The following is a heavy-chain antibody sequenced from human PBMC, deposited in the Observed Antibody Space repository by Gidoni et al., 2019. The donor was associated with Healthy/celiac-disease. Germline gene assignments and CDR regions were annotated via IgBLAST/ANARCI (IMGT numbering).Heavy chain of an antibody. CDR3: ARDGLAVAGAFDI. Sequence: QVQLQESRPGLVTPSETLSLTCTVSGGSISSYYWIWIRQPPGKGLEWIGYLYYSGSTNYNPSLKSRVTISVDTSKNQFSLKLSSVTAADTAVYYCARDGLAVAGAFDIWGQGTMVTVSS. D-gene: IGHD6-19*01. J-gene: IGHJ3*02. V-gene: IGHV4-59*01. CDR2: LYYSGST. CDR1: GGSISSYY.